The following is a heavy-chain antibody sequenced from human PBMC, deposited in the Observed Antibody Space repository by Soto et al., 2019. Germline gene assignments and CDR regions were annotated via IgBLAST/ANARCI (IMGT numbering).Heavy chain of an antibody. Sequence: PSETLSLTCGVYGGSFSGYYWSWIRQPPGKGLEWIGKINHSGSTNYNPSLKSRVTISVDTSKNQFSLKLSSVTAADTAVYYCALWFGEVWGQGTTVTVSS. CDR2: INHSGST. CDR1: GGSFSGYY. J-gene: IGHJ6*02. D-gene: IGHD3-10*01. V-gene: IGHV4-34*01. CDR3: ALWFGEV.